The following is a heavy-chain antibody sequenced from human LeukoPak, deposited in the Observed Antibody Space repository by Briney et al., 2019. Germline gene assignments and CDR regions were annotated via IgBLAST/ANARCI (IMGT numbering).Heavy chain of an antibody. CDR3: ARVPLRVGAHKPFDY. Sequence: ASVKVSCKASGYTFTGYYMHWVRQAPGQGLEWMGWINPNSGGTNYAQKFQGRVTMTRDTSISTAYMELSRLRSDDTAVYYCARVPLRVGAHKPFDYWGQGTLVTVSS. V-gene: IGHV1-2*02. D-gene: IGHD1-26*01. CDR1: GYTFTGYY. J-gene: IGHJ4*02. CDR2: INPNSGGT.